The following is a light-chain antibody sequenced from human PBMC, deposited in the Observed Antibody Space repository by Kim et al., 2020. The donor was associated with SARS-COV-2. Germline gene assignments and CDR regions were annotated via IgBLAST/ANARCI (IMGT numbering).Light chain of an antibody. CDR2: DVS. CDR3: CSYAGTYTWV. CDR1: SSDVGGYDY. J-gene: IGLJ3*02. V-gene: IGLV2-11*01. Sequence: QSALTQPRSVSGSPEQSVTISCTGTSSDVGGYDYVSWYQQYPGKAPKLMIYDVSKRPSGVPDRFSGSKSGNTASLTISGLEAEDEADYYCCSYAGTYTWVLGGGTKVTVL.